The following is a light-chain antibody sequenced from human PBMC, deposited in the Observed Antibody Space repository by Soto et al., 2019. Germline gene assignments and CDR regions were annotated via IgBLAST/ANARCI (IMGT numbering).Light chain of an antibody. CDR2: KVS. Sequence: DIVMTQSPLSLPVTLGQPASISCRSSQSLVYSDGNTYLSWFQQRPGQSPRRPIHKVSNRDSGVPDRFSVSGSGTVFTLKISRVEAEDVGVYYCMQGTQMYTFGQGTKLEIK. CDR1: QSLVYSDGNTY. CDR3: MQGTQMYT. V-gene: IGKV2-30*01. J-gene: IGKJ2*01.